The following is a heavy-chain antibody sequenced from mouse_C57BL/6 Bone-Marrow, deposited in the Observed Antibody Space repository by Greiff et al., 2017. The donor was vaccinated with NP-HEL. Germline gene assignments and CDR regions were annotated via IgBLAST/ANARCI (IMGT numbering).Heavy chain of an antibody. Sequence: QVQLQQSGAELVRPGASVTLSCKASGYTFTDYEMHWVKQTPVHGLEWIGAIDPETGGTAYNQKFKGKAILTADKSSSTAYMELRSLTSEDSAVYYWTRRDDGYYEEDYWGQGTTLTVSS. J-gene: IGHJ2*01. CDR1: GYTFTDYE. D-gene: IGHD2-3*01. CDR2: IDPETGGT. CDR3: TRRDDGYYEEDY. V-gene: IGHV1-15*01.